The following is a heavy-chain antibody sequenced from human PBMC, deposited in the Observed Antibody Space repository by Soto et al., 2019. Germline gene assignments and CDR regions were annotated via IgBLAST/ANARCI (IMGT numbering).Heavy chain of an antibody. D-gene: IGHD4-17*01. CDR2: FDPEDGET. Sequence: ASVKVSCKVSGYTLTELSMHWVRQAPGKGLEWMGGFDPEDGETIYAQKFQGRVTMTEDTSTDTAYMELSSLRSEDTAVYYCATEGVDYGVPGDYYYGMDVWGRGTTVTVSS. CDR3: ATEGVDYGVPGDYYYGMDV. J-gene: IGHJ6*02. V-gene: IGHV1-24*01. CDR1: GYTLTELS.